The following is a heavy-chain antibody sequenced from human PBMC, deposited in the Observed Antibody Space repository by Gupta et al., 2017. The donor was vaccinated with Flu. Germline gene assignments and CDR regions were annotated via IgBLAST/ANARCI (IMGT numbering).Heavy chain of an antibody. CDR2: ISSTSAYI. Sequence: EVAVVESGGGLVRPGGSLRLSCTASGFSGFTMNWVRQAPGKGLEWVSYISSTSAYIQYADSVRGRFTSPRDNDKNSVYLQMDSLRVEDTAIYYCARHRPSKDSYYYGFDVWGQGTTVTVSS. CDR1: GFSGFT. CDR3: ARHRPSKDSYYYGFDV. V-gene: IGHV3-21*02. D-gene: IGHD4-11*01. J-gene: IGHJ6*02.